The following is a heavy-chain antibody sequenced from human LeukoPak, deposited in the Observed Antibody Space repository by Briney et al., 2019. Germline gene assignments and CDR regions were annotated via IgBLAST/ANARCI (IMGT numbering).Heavy chain of an antibody. J-gene: IGHJ4*02. CDR1: EYTFTSYC. Sequence: GASVKVSCKASEYTFTSYCMHWVRQAPEKKLEWMGIINPSGGSTSYAQKFQGRVTMTRDTSTSTVYMELSSLRSEDTAVYYCARIARSYGGNPFDYWGQGTLVTVSS. D-gene: IGHD4-23*01. V-gene: IGHV1-46*01. CDR2: INPSGGST. CDR3: ARIARSYGGNPFDY.